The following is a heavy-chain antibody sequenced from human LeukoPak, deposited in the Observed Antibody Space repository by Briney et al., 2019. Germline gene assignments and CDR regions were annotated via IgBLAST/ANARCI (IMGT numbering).Heavy chain of an antibody. CDR3: ARQVAGLDY. J-gene: IGHJ4*02. CDR1: GFTFSSYG. Sequence: GGSLRLSCAASGFTFSSYGMHWVRQAPGKGLEWVAVIWYDGSNKFYADSVKGRFTISRDNSKNTLYLQMNSLRAEDTAVYYCARQVAGLDYWGQGTLVTISS. D-gene: IGHD6-19*01. CDR2: IWYDGSNK. V-gene: IGHV3-33*01.